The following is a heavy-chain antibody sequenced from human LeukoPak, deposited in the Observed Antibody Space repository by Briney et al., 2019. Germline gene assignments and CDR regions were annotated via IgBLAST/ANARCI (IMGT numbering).Heavy chain of an antibody. D-gene: IGHD4-17*01. V-gene: IGHV3-30*04. J-gene: IGHJ4*02. CDR3: AKDYGPLSSY. CDR2: ISYDGSNK. CDR1: GFTFSSYA. Sequence: GGSLRLSCAASGFTFSSYAMHWVRQAPGKGLEWVAVISYDGSNKYYADSVKGRFTISRDNSKSTLYLQMNSLRAEDTAVYYCAKDYGPLSSYWGQGILVTVSS.